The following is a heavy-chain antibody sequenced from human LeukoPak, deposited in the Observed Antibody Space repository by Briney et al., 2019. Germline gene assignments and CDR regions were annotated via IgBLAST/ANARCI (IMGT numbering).Heavy chain of an antibody. Sequence: GGSLRLSCAASGFSFSAYWMTWVRQAPGTGLEWVANINPAGTETYYVDPVKGRFTISRDNAKNLLYLQMNSLRAEDTAVYYCARFGYEAAVDLWGQGTPVTVSS. CDR2: INPAGTET. V-gene: IGHV3-7*01. CDR3: ARFGYEAAVDL. J-gene: IGHJ4*02. CDR1: GFSFSAYW. D-gene: IGHD6-13*01.